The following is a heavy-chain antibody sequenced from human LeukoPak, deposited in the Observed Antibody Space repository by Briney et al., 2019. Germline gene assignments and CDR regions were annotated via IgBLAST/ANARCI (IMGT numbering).Heavy chain of an antibody. J-gene: IGHJ4*02. Sequence: GGSLRLSCAASGFTFSSYWMHWVRQAPGKGLVWVSRINSDGSSTFYADSVKGRFTVSRDYAKNTLYLQMNSLRDEDTAVYYCAKDYFGSLEYWGQGTLVTVSS. D-gene: IGHD2/OR15-2a*01. CDR3: AKDYFGSLEY. CDR1: GFTFSSYW. CDR2: INSDGSST. V-gene: IGHV3-74*01.